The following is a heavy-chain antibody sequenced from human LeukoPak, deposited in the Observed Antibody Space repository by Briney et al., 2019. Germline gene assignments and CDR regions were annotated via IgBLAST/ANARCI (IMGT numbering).Heavy chain of an antibody. CDR3: GRDLYGDDHTDY. D-gene: IGHD4-17*01. CDR2: INSDGSST. CDR1: GFTFSNYW. V-gene: IGHV3-74*01. Sequence: EGSLRLSCAASGFTFSNYWMHWVRQAPGKGLVWVSRINSDGSSTSYADSVKGRFTISRDNAKNTLYLQMNSLRAEDTAVYYCGRDLYGDDHTDYWGQGTLVTVSS. J-gene: IGHJ4*02.